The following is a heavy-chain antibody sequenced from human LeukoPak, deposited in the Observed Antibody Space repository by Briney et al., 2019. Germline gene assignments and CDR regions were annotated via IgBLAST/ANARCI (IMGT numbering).Heavy chain of an antibody. CDR1: GGSFSGYY. J-gene: IGHJ5*02. D-gene: IGHD3-10*01. CDR2: INHSGST. V-gene: IGHV4-34*01. Sequence: PSETLSLTCAVYGGSFSGYYWSWIRQPPGKGLEWIGEINHSGSTNYNPSLKSRVTISLDTSKNQFSLKLSSVTAADTAVYYCARGRKLWFGESNWFDPWGQGTLVTVSS. CDR3: ARGRKLWFGESNWFDP.